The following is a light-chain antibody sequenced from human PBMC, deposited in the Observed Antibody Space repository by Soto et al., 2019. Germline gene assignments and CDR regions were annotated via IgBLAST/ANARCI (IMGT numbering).Light chain of an antibody. CDR2: GND. CDR1: SSNIGAGYD. Sequence: CAGSSSNIGAGYDVHWYQQLPGSAPQLLIYGNDNRPSGVPDRFSGSKSDTSASLAITGLQAEDEGDYYCQAYDNSRSAWVFGGGTKVTVL. CDR3: QAYDNSRSAWV. J-gene: IGLJ3*02. V-gene: IGLV1-40*01.